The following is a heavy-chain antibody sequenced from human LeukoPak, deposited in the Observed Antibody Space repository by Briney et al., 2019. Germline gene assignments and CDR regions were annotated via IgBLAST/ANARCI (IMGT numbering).Heavy chain of an antibody. D-gene: IGHD4-17*01. CDR2: ISGSGGST. V-gene: IGHV3-23*01. Sequence: PGGSLRLSCAASGFNFDDYGMTWVRQAPGKGLEWVSAISGSGGSTYYADSVKGRFTISRDNSKNTLYLQMNSLRAEDTAVYYCATNDYGDYEGYYFDYWGQGTLVTVSS. CDR1: GFNFDDYG. CDR3: ATNDYGDYEGYYFDY. J-gene: IGHJ4*02.